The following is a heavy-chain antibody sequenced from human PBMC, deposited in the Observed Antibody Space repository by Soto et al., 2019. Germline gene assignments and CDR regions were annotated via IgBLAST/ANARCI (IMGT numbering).Heavy chain of an antibody. CDR2: ISGSGGST. CDR1: GFTFSSYA. V-gene: IGHV3-23*01. J-gene: IGHJ6*02. Sequence: PGGSLRLSCAASGFTFSSYAMSWVRQAPGKGLEWVSAISGSGGSTYYADSVKGRFTISRDNSKNTLYLQMNSLRAEDTAVYYCARGGAFLEWLMSPISGMDVWGQGTTVTVSS. CDR3: ARGGAFLEWLMSPISGMDV. D-gene: IGHD3-3*01.